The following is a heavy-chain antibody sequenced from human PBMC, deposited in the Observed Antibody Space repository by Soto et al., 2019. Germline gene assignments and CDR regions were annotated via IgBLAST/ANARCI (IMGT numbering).Heavy chain of an antibody. CDR3: ARATGAADDIFHY. D-gene: IGHD6-13*01. CDR2: INAGNGNT. CDR1: GYTFTSYA. J-gene: IGHJ4*02. V-gene: IGHV1-3*01. Sequence: ASVKVSCKASGYTFTSYAMHWVRQAPGQRLEWMGWINAGNGNTKYSQKFQGRVTITRDTSASTAYMELSSLRSEDTAVYYCARATGAADDIFHYWGQGPLVTVSS.